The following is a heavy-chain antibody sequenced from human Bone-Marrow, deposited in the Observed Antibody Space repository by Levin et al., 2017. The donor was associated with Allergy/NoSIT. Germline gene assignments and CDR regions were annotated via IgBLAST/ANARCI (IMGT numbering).Heavy chain of an antibody. V-gene: IGHV3-53*01. J-gene: IGHJ3*02. CDR3: VRFTIAIDAFDM. Sequence: TGGSLRLSCAASGFIVSSNYMTWVRQAPGKGLEWVAIIYSGGSTYYADSVKGRFSISRDNSKNTLYLQINSLRAEDTALYYCVRFTIAIDAFDMWGQGTMVIVSS. D-gene: IGHD3-3*01. CDR1: GFIVSSNY. CDR2: IYSGGST.